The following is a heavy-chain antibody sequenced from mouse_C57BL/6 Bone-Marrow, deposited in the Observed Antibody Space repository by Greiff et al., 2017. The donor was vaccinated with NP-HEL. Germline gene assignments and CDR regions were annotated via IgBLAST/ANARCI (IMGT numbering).Heavy chain of an antibody. Sequence: VKLQESGPELVKPGASVKISCKASGYAFSSSWMNWVKQRPGKGLEWIGRFYPGDGDTNYNGKFKGKATLTADKSSSTAYMQLSSLTSEDSAVYFCARSGHYGSSFCYWYFDVWGTGTTVTVSS. D-gene: IGHD1-1*01. J-gene: IGHJ1*03. CDR1: GYAFSSSW. CDR3: ARSGHYGSSFCYWYFDV. V-gene: IGHV1-82*01. CDR2: FYPGDGDT.